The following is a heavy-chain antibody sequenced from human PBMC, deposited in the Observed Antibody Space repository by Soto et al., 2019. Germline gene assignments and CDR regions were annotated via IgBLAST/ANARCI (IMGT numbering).Heavy chain of an antibody. V-gene: IGHV3-73*01. CDR2: IRSKANSYAT. D-gene: IGHD2-15*01. Sequence: VGSLRLSCAASGFTFSGSAMHWVRQASGKGLEWVGRIRSKANSYATAYAASVKGRFTISRDDSKNTAYLQMNSLKTEDTAVYYCTRHAAYCSGGSCYDYWGQGTLVTVSS. J-gene: IGHJ4*02. CDR3: TRHAAYCSGGSCYDY. CDR1: GFTFSGSA.